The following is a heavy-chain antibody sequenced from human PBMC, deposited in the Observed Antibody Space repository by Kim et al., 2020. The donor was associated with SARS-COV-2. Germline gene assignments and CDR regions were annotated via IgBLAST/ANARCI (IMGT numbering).Heavy chain of an antibody. J-gene: IGHJ4*02. CDR3: AREGE. CDR2: IYYSGST. V-gene: IGHV4-59*01. D-gene: IGHD3-16*01. Sequence: IYYSGSTNYNPSLKSRVTISVDTSKNQFSLKLSSVTAADTAVYYCAREGEWGQGTLVTFSS.